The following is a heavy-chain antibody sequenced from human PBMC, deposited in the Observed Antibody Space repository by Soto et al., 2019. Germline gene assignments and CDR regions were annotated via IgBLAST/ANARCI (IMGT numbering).Heavy chain of an antibody. Sequence: SETLSLTCTVSGGSISSSYYYWSWIRQPQGKGLEWIGEINHSGSTNYNPSLKSRVTISVDTSKNQFSLKLSSVTAADTAVYYCARSRVLWFGGMDVWGQGTTVTVSS. D-gene: IGHD3-10*01. J-gene: IGHJ6*02. CDR2: INHSGST. V-gene: IGHV4-39*07. CDR3: ARSRVLWFGGMDV. CDR1: GGSISSSYYY.